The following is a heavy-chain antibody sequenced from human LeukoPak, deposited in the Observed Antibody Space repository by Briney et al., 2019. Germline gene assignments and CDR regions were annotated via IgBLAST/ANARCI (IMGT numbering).Heavy chain of an antibody. V-gene: IGHV3-15*01. Sequence: PGGSLRLSCAASGFTFSNAWMSWVRQAPGKGLEWVGRIKSKTDGGTTDYAAPVKGRFTISRDDSKNTLYLQMISLKTEDTAVYYCTTGDTAMVDGNYFDYWGQGTLVTVSS. CDR2: IKSKTDGGTT. J-gene: IGHJ4*02. CDR1: GFTFSNAW. CDR3: TTGDTAMVDGNYFDY. D-gene: IGHD5-18*01.